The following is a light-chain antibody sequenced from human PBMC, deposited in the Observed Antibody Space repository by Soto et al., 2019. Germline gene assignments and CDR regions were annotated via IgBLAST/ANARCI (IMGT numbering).Light chain of an antibody. V-gene: IGKV3-15*01. Sequence: EIVMTQSPVTLSVSPGERASLSCRASQSIDDKLVWYQQKPGQAPRLLIFDASIRATGIPARFSGSGSGTEFTLTISSLQSEDFSVYYCQQYHDGYTFGHGTKLEFK. CDR2: DAS. J-gene: IGKJ2*01. CDR1: QSIDDK. CDR3: QQYHDGYT.